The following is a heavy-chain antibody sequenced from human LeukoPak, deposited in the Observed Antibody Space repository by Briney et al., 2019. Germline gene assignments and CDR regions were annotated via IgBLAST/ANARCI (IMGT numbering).Heavy chain of an antibody. Sequence: PGGSLRLSCAASGFTFSSYAMSWVRQAPGKGLEWVSAISCNGGSTYYADSVKGRFTISRDNSKNTLYLQMNSLRAEDTAVYYCAKFRGSMVRHFDLWGRGTLVTVSS. D-gene: IGHD3-10*01. CDR1: GFTFSSYA. CDR2: ISCNGGST. CDR3: AKFRGSMVRHFDL. J-gene: IGHJ2*01. V-gene: IGHV3-23*01.